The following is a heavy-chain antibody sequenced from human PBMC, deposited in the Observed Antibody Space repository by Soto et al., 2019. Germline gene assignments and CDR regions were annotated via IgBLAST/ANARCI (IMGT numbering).Heavy chain of an antibody. CDR3: AKHGYYEYFQY. Sequence: SETLSLTCTVSGGSISSGDYYWSWIRQPPGKGLEWIGYIYYSGSTFYNPSLKNRVTISLDTSKIQFSLKLSSVTAADTAVYYCAKHGYYEYFQYWGQGTLVTVSS. J-gene: IGHJ1*01. D-gene: IGHD5-18*01. CDR1: GGSISSGDYY. V-gene: IGHV4-30-4*01. CDR2: IYYSGST.